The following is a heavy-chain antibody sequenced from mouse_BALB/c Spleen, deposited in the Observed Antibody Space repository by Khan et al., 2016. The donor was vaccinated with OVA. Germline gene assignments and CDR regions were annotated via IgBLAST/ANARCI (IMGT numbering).Heavy chain of an antibody. CDR1: GYTFTDYA. CDR2: ISTYSGNT. D-gene: IGHD2-3*01. J-gene: IGHJ2*01. CDR3: ARPAYDGYYDY. Sequence: QVQLQQSGPELVRPGVSVKISCKGSGYTFTDYAMHWVKQSHTKSLEWIGLISTYSGNTNYNQKFKGKATMTVDKSSSTAYMHLARLKSEDSAIYYCARPAYDGYYDYWGQGTTLTVSS. V-gene: IGHV1S137*01.